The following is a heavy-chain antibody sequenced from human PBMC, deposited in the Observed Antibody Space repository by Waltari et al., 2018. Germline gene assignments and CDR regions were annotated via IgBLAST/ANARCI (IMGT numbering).Heavy chain of an antibody. V-gene: IGHV1-69*13. CDR2: IIPILCTA. D-gene: IGHD5-18*01. CDR3: ASGYSYGYHYYYYMDV. Sequence: QVQLVQSGAEVKKPGSSVKVSCKASGGTFSSYAISWVRQAPGQGLEWMGRIIPILCTANYAQKFQGRVTITADKSTSTAYMELSSLRSEDTAVYYCASGYSYGYHYYYYMDVWGKGTTVTISS. J-gene: IGHJ6*03. CDR1: GGTFSSYA.